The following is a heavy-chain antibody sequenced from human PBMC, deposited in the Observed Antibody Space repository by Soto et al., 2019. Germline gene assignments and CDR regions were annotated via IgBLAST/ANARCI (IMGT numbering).Heavy chain of an antibody. V-gene: IGHV6-1*01. CDR1: GDSVSSNSAA. CDR3: AREPDILVVPTYGMDV. Sequence: SQTLSLTCAISGDSVSSNSAAWNWIRQYPSRGLEWLVRTYYRSKWYNDYAVSVKSRITINPDTSKNQFSLQLNSVTPEDTAVYYCAREPDILVVPTYGMDVWGQGTTVTVSS. J-gene: IGHJ6*02. D-gene: IGHD2-2*01. CDR2: TYYRSKWYN.